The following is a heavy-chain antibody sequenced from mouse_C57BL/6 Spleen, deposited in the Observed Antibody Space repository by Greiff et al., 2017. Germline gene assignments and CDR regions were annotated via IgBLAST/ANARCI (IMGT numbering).Heavy chain of an antibody. Sequence: VQLQQSGPELVKPGASVKISCKASGYTFTDYNMDWVKQSHGKSLEWIGDINPNNGGTNYNQKFKGKATLTVDKSSSTAYMQLRSLTSEDTAVYYCARRGYYGNPFGYWGQGTTLTVSS. D-gene: IGHD2-1*01. V-gene: IGHV1-18*01. CDR3: ARRGYYGNPFGY. J-gene: IGHJ2*01. CDR2: INPNNGGT. CDR1: GYTFTDYN.